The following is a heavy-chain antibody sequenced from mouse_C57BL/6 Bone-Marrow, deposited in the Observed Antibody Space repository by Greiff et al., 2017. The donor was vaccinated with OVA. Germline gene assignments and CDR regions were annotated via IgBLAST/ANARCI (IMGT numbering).Heavy chain of an antibody. CDR1: GFTFSDYG. J-gene: IGHJ3*01. Sequence: EVQGVESGGGLVQPGGSLKLSCAASGFTFSDYGMAWVRQAPRKGPEWVAFISNLAYSIYSADTVTGRFTIARENAKNTLYLEMSSLRSEDTAMYYCARLIYYDYDWFAYWGQGTLVTVSA. CDR2: ISNLAYSI. D-gene: IGHD2-4*01. V-gene: IGHV5-15*01. CDR3: ARLIYYDYDWFAY.